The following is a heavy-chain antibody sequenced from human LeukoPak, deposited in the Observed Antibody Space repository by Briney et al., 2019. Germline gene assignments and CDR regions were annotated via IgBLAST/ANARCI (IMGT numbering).Heavy chain of an antibody. CDR1: GDSVSSNSAA. V-gene: IGHV6-1*01. Sequence: SQTLSLTCAISGDSVSSNSAAWNWIRQSPSRGLEWLGRTYYRSKWYNDYAVSVKSRITINPDTSKNQFSLQLNSVTPEDTAVYYCARDSRPEYSSSPGSYYFDYWGQGTLVTVSS. D-gene: IGHD6-6*01. CDR3: ARDSRPEYSSSPGSYYFDY. CDR2: TYYRSKWYN. J-gene: IGHJ4*02.